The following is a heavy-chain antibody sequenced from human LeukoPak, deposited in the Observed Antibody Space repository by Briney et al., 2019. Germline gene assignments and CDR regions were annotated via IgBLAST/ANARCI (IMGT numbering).Heavy chain of an antibody. V-gene: IGHV3-74*01. D-gene: IGHD1-26*01. CDR2: INGDGSDI. CDR1: GFTFSRYW. Sequence: PGGSLRLSCAASGFTFSRYWMHWVRQAPGKGLVWVSRINGDGSDISYADSVEGRFTISRDNAKNTVYLQMNSLRAEDTAVYYCARGSLGDGSLLIDYWGQGTLVTVSS. CDR3: ARGSLGDGSLLIDY. J-gene: IGHJ4*02.